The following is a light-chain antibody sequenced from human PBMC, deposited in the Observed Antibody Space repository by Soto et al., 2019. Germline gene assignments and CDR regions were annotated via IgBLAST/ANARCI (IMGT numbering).Light chain of an antibody. J-gene: IGLJ1*01. CDR1: SSNIGAGHD. CDR3: QSYDNSLSGSEV. Sequence: QSVLKHPLSGYGAPGQRVTISCTGSSSNIGAGHDVHWYQQLPGTAPKLLIYGNGNRPSGVPDRFSGSKSGTSASLAITGLQADDEADYYCQSYDNSLSGSEVFGTGTKVTVL. V-gene: IGLV1-40*01. CDR2: GNG.